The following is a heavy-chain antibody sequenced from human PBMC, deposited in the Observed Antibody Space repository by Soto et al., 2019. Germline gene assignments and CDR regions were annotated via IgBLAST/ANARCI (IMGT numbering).Heavy chain of an antibody. Sequence: PGGSLRLSCAASGFTFSNYDMHCVRQGTGKGLEWVSAIGTAGDTYYPGSVKGRFTISRENAKNSLYLQMNSLRAGDTAVYYCARVWGSGSYGPTYGMDVWGQVTTVTVSS. D-gene: IGHD3-10*01. V-gene: IGHV3-13*01. CDR2: IGTAGDT. CDR3: ARVWGSGSYGPTYGMDV. J-gene: IGHJ6*02. CDR1: GFTFSNYD.